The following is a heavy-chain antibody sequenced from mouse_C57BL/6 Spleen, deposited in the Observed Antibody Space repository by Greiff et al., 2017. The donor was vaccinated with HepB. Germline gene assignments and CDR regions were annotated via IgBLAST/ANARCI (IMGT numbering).Heavy chain of an antibody. V-gene: IGHV1-4*01. CDR1: GYTFTSYT. D-gene: IGHD3-2*02. Sequence: QVQLKESGAELARPGASVKMSCKASGYTFTSYTMHWVKQRPGQGLEWIGYINPSSGYTKYNQKFKDKATLTADKSSSTAYMQLSSLTSEDSAVYYCARRNSSGYDYAMDYWGQGTSVTVSS. CDR3: ARRNSSGYDYAMDY. CDR2: INPSSGYT. J-gene: IGHJ4*01.